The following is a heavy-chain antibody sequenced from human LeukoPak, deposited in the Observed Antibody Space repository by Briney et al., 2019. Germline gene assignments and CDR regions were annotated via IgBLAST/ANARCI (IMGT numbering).Heavy chain of an antibody. CDR2: INSDGCST. D-gene: IGHD6-13*01. CDR3: AREDIAAAGPPDY. J-gene: IGHJ4*02. Sequence: PGGSLRLSCAASGFTFSSYWMHWVRQAPGKGLVWVSRINSDGCSTSYADSVKGRFTISRDNSKNTLYLQMNSLRAEDTAVYYCAREDIAAAGPPDYWGQGTLVTVSS. CDR1: GFTFSSYW. V-gene: IGHV3-74*01.